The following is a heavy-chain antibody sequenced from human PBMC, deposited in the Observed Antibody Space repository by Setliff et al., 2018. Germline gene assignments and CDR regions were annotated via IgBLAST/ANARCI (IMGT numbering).Heavy chain of an antibody. J-gene: IGHJ4*02. CDR3: ARGRNIAARLLDS. V-gene: IGHV4-39*07. D-gene: IGHD6-6*01. Sequence: PSETLSLTCSVSDDSFYSDYYFWGWIRQPPGKGLEWIATISSSGATNYNPSLKSRVTISIDTSRDQFSLKLISMIAADTAVYYCARGRNIAARLLDSWGQGTLVTVSS. CDR2: ISSSGAT. CDR1: DDSFYSDYYF.